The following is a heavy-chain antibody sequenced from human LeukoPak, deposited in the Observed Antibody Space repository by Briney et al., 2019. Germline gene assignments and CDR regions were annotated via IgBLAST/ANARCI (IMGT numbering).Heavy chain of an antibody. J-gene: IGHJ4*02. CDR1: GGSISSHY. CDR2: IYYSGST. Sequence: SATLSLTCTVSGGSISSHYWSWIRPPPGKGLEWIGYIYYSGSTNYNPSLKSRVTISVDTSKNQFSLKLSSVTAADTAVYYCARGSGSYSFDYWGQGTLVTVSS. CDR3: ARGSGSYSFDY. V-gene: IGHV4-59*11. D-gene: IGHD1-26*01.